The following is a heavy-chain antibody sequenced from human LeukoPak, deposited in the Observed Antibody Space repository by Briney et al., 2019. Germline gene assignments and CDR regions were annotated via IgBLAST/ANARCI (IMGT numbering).Heavy chain of an antibody. CDR1: GFTLSSYA. V-gene: IGHV3-23*01. J-gene: IGHJ4*02. D-gene: IGHD2-21*01. CDR2: ISGSGGST. Sequence: GGSLRLSCAASGFTLSSYAMSWVRQAPGKGLEWVSAISGSGGSTYYADSVKGRFTISRDNSKNTLYLQMNSLRAEDTAVYYCAKDRSLVVVIAILFDYWGQGTLVTVSS. CDR3: AKDRSLVVVIAILFDY.